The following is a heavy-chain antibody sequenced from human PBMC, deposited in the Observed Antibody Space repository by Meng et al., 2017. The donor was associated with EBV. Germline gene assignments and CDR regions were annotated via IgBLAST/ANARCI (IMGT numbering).Heavy chain of an antibody. CDR1: GGPFRNYA. V-gene: IGHV1-69*01. J-gene: IGHJ4*02. Sequence: QVQLVQSAAGGKKPGSSVEVSCKASGGPFRNYAISWVRQAPGQGLEWLGGFLPTLGAPNYAQKFHGRVSITADESTSTHYMDLSSLRSEDTAVYYCASESGRGYTPDYWGQGTLVTVSS. CDR2: FLPTLGAP. CDR3: ASESGRGYTPDY. D-gene: IGHD3-10*01.